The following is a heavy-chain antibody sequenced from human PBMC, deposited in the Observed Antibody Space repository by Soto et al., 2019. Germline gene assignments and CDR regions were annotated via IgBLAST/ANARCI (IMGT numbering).Heavy chain of an antibody. J-gene: IGHJ4*02. V-gene: IGHV1-3*01. Sequence: QVQLVQSGAEVKKPGASVKVSCKASGYTFTSYAMHWVRQAPGQRLEWMGWINAGNGNTKYSQKFQGRVTITRDTSASTAYMELSSLRSEDTAVYYCASGNPFIGGYSSGFDYWGQGTLVTVSS. CDR1: GYTFTSYA. D-gene: IGHD5-12*01. CDR2: INAGNGNT. CDR3: ASGNPFIGGYSSGFDY.